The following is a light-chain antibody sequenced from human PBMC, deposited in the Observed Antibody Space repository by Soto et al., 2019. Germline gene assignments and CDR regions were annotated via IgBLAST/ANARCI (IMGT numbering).Light chain of an antibody. Sequence: TEIVQSAATLSVYAGDRAIVCCRASESVTSSLAWYQQKPGQPPRLLIYAASTRETDVPARFSGGGSETEFTLTISRLEPEDFAVYYCQQYGSSTRTFGQGTKVDI. CDR1: ESVTSS. CDR3: QQYGSSTRT. J-gene: IGKJ1*01. CDR2: AAS. V-gene: IGKV3D-15*02.